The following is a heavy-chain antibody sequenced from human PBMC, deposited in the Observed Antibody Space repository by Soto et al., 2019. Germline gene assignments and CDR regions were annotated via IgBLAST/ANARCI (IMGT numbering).Heavy chain of an antibody. CDR2: TIPMFGTT. D-gene: IGHD3-22*01. CDR1: GGTFNNYA. J-gene: IGHJ6*02. CDR3: PRCWIRYHSIGFYLGIDGMDV. Sequence: QVQLVQSGAAVKKPESSVRVSCKASGGTFNNYAITWVRQAPGQGLEWMGGTIPMFGTTNYAEKFQGRVTITADESTNTGLQELRNLQSADPAVYYCPRCWIRYHSIGFYLGIDGMDVWGQGTTVIVSS. V-gene: IGHV1-69*12.